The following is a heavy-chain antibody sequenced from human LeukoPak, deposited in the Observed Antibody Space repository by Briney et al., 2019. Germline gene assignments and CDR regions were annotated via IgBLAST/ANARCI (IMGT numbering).Heavy chain of an antibody. V-gene: IGHV4-59*08. Sequence: SETLSLTCTVSGGSISSYYWSWIRQPPGKGLEGIGYIYYSGSTNYNPSLKSRVTISVDTSKNQFSLKLSSVTAADTAVYYCARNPITFGGVYFDYWGQGTLVTVSS. CDR3: ARNPITFGGVYFDY. CDR2: IYYSGST. D-gene: IGHD3-16*01. J-gene: IGHJ4*02. CDR1: GGSISSYY.